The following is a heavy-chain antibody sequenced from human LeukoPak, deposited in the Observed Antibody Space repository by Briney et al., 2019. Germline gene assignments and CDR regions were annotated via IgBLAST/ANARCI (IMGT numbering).Heavy chain of an antibody. CDR1: GGSISSSSYY. V-gene: IGHV4-39*07. CDR2: IYYSGST. Sequence: SETLSLTCTVSGGSISSSSYYWGWIRQPPGKGLEWIGSIYYSGSTYYNPSLKSRVTISVDTSKNQFSLKLSSVTAADTAVYYCARDRYYDSSGYARRLFDYWGQGTLVTVSS. J-gene: IGHJ4*02. CDR3: ARDRYYDSSGYARRLFDY. D-gene: IGHD3-22*01.